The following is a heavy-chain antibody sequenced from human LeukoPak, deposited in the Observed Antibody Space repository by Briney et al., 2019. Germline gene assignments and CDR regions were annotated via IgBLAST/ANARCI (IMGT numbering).Heavy chain of an antibody. V-gene: IGHV2-70*11. Sequence: GPTLVHPTQTLTLTCTFSGFSLSTIGMCASCIRQPPGKALEGLARIDWDGDRYYITSLKTGLTIYKDTSKLQVVLTMPNMDHVDTATYYCARLLGSDGSGLVDYWGQGTLVTVSS. D-gene: IGHD3-22*01. CDR3: ARLLGSDGSGLVDY. J-gene: IGHJ4*02. CDR1: GFSLSTIGMC. CDR2: IDWDGDR.